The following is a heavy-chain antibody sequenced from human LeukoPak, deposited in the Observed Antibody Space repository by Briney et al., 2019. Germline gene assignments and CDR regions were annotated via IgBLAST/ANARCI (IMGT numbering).Heavy chain of an antibody. V-gene: IGHV3-48*01. CDR1: GFTFSSYS. J-gene: IGHJ3*02. CDR3: AKLSSTSWNDAFDI. D-gene: IGHD2-2*01. Sequence: GGSLRLSCAASGFTFSSYSMNWVRQAPGKGLEWVSYISSSSSTIYYADSVKGRFTISRDNSKNTLYLQMNSLRAEDTAVYYCAKLSSTSWNDAFDIWGQGTMVTVSS. CDR2: ISSSSSTI.